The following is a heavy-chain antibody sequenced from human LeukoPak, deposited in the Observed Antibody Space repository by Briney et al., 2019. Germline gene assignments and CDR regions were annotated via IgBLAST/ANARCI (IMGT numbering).Heavy chain of an antibody. CDR3: AHHGSGYEDKGFDP. Sequence: KESGPTLVKPTQTLTLTCTFSGFSLTTTGVGVGWIRQPPGKALEWLALIYWDDDKRYSPSLKSRLTITKDTSKNQVVLTMTNMDPVDTATYYCAHHGSGYEDKGFDPWGQGTLVIVSS. V-gene: IGHV2-5*02. CDR1: GFSLTTTGVG. J-gene: IGHJ5*02. D-gene: IGHD3-22*01. CDR2: IYWDDDK.